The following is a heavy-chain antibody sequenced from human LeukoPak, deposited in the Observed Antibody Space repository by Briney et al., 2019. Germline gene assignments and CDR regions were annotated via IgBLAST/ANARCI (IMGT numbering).Heavy chain of an antibody. J-gene: IGHJ4*02. CDR3: ARGPLRADTAMVSGLGDY. D-gene: IGHD5-18*01. CDR2: INPNSGGT. Sequence: GASVKVSCKASGYTFTGYYMHWVRQAPGQGLEWMGWINPNSGGTNYAQKFQGRVTMTRDTSISTAYMELSRLRSDDTAVYYCARGPLRADTAMVSGLGDYWGQGTLVTVSS. V-gene: IGHV1-2*02. CDR1: GYTFTGYY.